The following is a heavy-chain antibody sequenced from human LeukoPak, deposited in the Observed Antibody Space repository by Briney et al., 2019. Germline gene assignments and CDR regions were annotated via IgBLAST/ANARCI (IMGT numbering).Heavy chain of an antibody. D-gene: IGHD3-10*02. CDR1: GFTFSSYA. Sequence: GGSLRLFCAASGFTFSSYAMSWVRQAPGKGLEWVSAISGSGGSTYYADSVKGRFTISRDNSKNTLYLQMNSLRAEDTAVYYCAKGPDYVRGEDYWGQGTLVTVSS. V-gene: IGHV3-23*01. J-gene: IGHJ4*02. CDR3: AKGPDYVRGEDY. CDR2: ISGSGGST.